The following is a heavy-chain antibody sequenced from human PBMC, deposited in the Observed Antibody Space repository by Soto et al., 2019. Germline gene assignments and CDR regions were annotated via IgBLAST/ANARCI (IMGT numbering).Heavy chain of an antibody. V-gene: IGHV3-15*01. CDR3: TKLRYYYYGMDV. Sequence: PGGSLRLSCAASGFTFSNAWMSWVRQAPGKGLEWVGRIKSKTDGGTTDYAAPVKGRFTISRDDSKNTLYLQMNSLKTEDTAVYYCTKLRYYYYGMDVWGQGTTVTVSS. D-gene: IGHD2-21*01. CDR1: GFTFSNAW. CDR2: IKSKTDGGTT. J-gene: IGHJ6*02.